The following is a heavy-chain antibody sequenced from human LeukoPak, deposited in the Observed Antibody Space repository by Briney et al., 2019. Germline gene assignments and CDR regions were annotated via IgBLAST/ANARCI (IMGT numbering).Heavy chain of an antibody. Sequence: PGWSLRLSCAASGFTFSNAWLRWVRQPPGKGGEWVDRIQSKTDGGTRDYAAPVKGRFTISRDDSERTLYLQMNSLKPEDTAVYYCTTGLYVWGSYRPLGHWGQGSLVTVSS. CDR2: IQSKTDGGTR. CDR3: TTGLYVWGSYRPLGH. D-gene: IGHD3-16*02. V-gene: IGHV3-15*01. CDR1: GFTFSNAW. J-gene: IGHJ4*02.